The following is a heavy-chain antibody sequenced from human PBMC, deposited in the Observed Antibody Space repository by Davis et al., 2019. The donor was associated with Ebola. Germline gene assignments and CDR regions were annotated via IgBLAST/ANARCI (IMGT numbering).Heavy chain of an antibody. CDR3: AKDLRELEYSYGLH. V-gene: IGHV3-23*01. CDR1: GFVFSTYA. J-gene: IGHJ4*02. Sequence: PGGSLRLSCAASGFVFSTYAMGWVRQAPGKGLEWVSAISGGGLNTEYADSVKGRFTISRDNFKNTLYLQMNSLRAEDTAVYYCAKDLRELEYSYGLHWGQGALVTVSS. D-gene: IGHD5-18*01. CDR2: ISGGGLNT.